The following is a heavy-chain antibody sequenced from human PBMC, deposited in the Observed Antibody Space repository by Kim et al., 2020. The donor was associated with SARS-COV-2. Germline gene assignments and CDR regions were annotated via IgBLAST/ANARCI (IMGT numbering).Heavy chain of an antibody. V-gene: IGHV3-23*01. Sequence: GGSLRLSCAASGFTFSSYAMSWVRQAPGKGLEWVSAISGSGGSTYYADSVKGRFTISRDNSKNTLYLQMNSLRAEDTAVYYCARRITMIVVVPNNAFDIWGQGTMVTVSS. CDR3: ARRITMIVVVPNNAFDI. D-gene: IGHD3-22*01. CDR2: ISGSGGST. J-gene: IGHJ3*02. CDR1: GFTFSSYA.